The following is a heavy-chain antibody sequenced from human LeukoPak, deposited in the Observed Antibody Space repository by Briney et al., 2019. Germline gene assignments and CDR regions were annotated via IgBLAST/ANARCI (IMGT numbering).Heavy chain of an antibody. V-gene: IGHV1-18*01. J-gene: IGHJ3*02. CDR2: ISAYNGNT. D-gene: IGHD6-13*01. Sequence: ASVKVSCKASGYTFTSYGISWVRQAPGQGLEWMGWISAYNGNTNYAQKLQGRVTMTTDTSTSTAHMELRSLRSDDTAVYYCARPSSSWYVSDAFDIWGQGTMVTVSS. CDR3: ARPSSSWYVSDAFDI. CDR1: GYTFTSYG.